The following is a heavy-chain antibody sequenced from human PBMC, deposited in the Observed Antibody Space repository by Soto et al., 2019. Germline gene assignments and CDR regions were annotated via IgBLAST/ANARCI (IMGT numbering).Heavy chain of an antibody. CDR3: ARIGDFWSGYYISGGNWFDP. CDR2: INHSGST. V-gene: IGHV4-34*01. CDR1: GGSFSGYY. Sequence: SETLSLTCAVYGGSFSGYYWSWIRQPPGKGLEWIGEINHSGSTNYNPSLKSRVTISVDTSKNQFSLKLSSVTAADTAVYYCARIGDFWSGYYISGGNWFDPWGQGTLVTVSS. D-gene: IGHD3-3*01. J-gene: IGHJ5*02.